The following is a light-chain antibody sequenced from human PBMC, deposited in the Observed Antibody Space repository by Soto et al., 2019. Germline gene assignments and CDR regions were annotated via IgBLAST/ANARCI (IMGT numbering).Light chain of an antibody. CDR3: GTWDSSLSAVV. CDR1: SSNIGAGD. Sequence: QSVLTQPPSVSAAPGQKVTISCSGSSSNIGAGDVSWYQHFPATAPKLPIADNDKRPSGIPDRFSGSKSGTSATLGITGLQTGDEADYYCGTWDSSLSAVVFGGGTKLTV. V-gene: IGLV1-51*01. CDR2: DND. J-gene: IGLJ2*01.